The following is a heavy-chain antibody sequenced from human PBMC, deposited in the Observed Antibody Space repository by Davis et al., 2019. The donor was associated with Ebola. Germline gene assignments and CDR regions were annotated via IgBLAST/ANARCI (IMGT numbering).Heavy chain of an antibody. V-gene: IGHV4-34*01. CDR2: INHSGST. J-gene: IGHJ3*02. CDR3: ARGPTVQGLDI. CDR1: GGSFSGYY. D-gene: IGHD3-10*01. Sequence: SETLSLTCAVSGGSFSGYYWSWIRQPPGKGLEWIGEINHSGSTNYNPSLKSRVTISVDTSKNQFSLKLSSVTAADTAVYYCARGPTVQGLDIWGQGTMVTVSS.